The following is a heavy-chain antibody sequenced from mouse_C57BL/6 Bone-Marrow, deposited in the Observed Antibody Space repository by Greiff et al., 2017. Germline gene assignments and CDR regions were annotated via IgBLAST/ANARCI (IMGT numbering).Heavy chain of an antibody. CDR1: GYTFTSYW. J-gene: IGHJ2*01. Sequence: QVQLQQPGAELVKPGASVKLSSKASGYTFTSYWMQWVKQRPGQGLEWIGEIDPSDSYTNYNQKFNGKATLTVDTSSSTAYLQLSSLTSEDAAVYYCASDDDYVDYWGQGTTLTVSS. V-gene: IGHV1-50*01. CDR2: IDPSDSYT. CDR3: ASDDDYVDY. D-gene: IGHD2-4*01.